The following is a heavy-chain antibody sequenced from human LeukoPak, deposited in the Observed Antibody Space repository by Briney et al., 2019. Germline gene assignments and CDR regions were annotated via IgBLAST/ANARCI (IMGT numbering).Heavy chain of an antibody. CDR1: GYTFTSYS. CDR3: ARSGTIFGVVIIPDWGWFDP. D-gene: IGHD3-3*01. J-gene: IGHJ5*02. Sequence: ASVKVSCKASGYTFTSYSISWVRQAPGQGLEWMGWISAYNGNTNYAQKLQGRVTMTTDTSTSTAYMELRSLRSDDTAVYYCARSGTIFGVVIIPDWGWFDPWGQGTLVTVSS. V-gene: IGHV1-18*01. CDR2: ISAYNGNT.